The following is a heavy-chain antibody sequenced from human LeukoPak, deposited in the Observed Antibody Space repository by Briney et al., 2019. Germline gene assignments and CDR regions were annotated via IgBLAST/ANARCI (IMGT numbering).Heavy chain of an antibody. Sequence: GGSLRLSCAASGLTFSSYEMNWVRQAPGKVLEWVSYISRSARHTYYADSVKGRFTISRDNAKNSLYLQMKSLRPEDTAVYYCARVPYGGVYWYFDLWGRGTLVTVSS. D-gene: IGHD3-10*01. CDR1: GLTFSSYE. J-gene: IGHJ2*01. V-gene: IGHV3-48*03. CDR3: ARVPYGGVYWYFDL. CDR2: ISRSARHT.